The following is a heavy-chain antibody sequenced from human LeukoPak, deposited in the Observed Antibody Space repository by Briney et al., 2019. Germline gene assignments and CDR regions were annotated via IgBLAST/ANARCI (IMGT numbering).Heavy chain of an antibody. D-gene: IGHD3-22*01. CDR2: IKQDGSAK. J-gene: IGHJ4*02. CDR1: GFTFSSYW. CDR3: ASQGEYYDRHVDY. V-gene: IGHV3-7*01. Sequence: PGGSLRLSCAGSGFTFSSYWMTWVRQAPGKGLEWVANIKQDGSAKYYVDSVKGRFTISRDNAKNSLYLQMNSLRAEDTAVYYCASQGEYYDRHVDYWGQGTLVTVSS.